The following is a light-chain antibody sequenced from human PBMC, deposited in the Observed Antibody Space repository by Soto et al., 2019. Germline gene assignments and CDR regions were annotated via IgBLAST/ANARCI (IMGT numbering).Light chain of an antibody. J-gene: IGKJ1*01. CDR3: QQRRT. CDR2: DAS. Sequence: EIVLTQSPATLSLSPGERATLSCRASQSVSSYLAWYQQKPGQAPRLLIYDASNRATGIPARFSGSGSGTDFTLTISSLEPEDFEVYYCQQRRTFGQGTKVEIK. CDR1: QSVSSY. V-gene: IGKV3-11*01.